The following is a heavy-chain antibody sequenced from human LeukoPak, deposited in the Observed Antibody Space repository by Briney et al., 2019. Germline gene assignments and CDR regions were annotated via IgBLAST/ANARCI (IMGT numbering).Heavy chain of an antibody. CDR2: LSKSGNT. D-gene: IGHD5-18*01. CDR1: GGSISSYY. V-gene: IGHV4-59*01. CDR3: ARVTAIPRLLDC. Sequence: SETLSLTCTVSGGSISSYYWSWIWPPPGKGLEWIGYLSKSGNTNYSPSLKSRVTIFGDTSKNQFFLKLSSVTAADTAVYYCARVTAIPRLLDCWGQGTLVTVSS. J-gene: IGHJ4*02.